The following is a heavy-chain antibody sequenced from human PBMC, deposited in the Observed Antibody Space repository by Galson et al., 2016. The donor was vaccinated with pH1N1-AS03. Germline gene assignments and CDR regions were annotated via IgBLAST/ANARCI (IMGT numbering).Heavy chain of an antibody. CDR3: AAPGGGSYSY. CDR1: GYSIRSDYY. CDR2: VHHSGAT. Sequence: LTCEVSGYSIRSDYYWGWIRQPPGKGLEWIGSVHHSGATWHNPSLKSRVTISVDTSKNQFSLRVNPVTVADTAVYYYAAPGGGSYSYWGQGKLVTVSS. V-gene: IGHV4-38-2*01. D-gene: IGHD2-21*01. J-gene: IGHJ4*02.